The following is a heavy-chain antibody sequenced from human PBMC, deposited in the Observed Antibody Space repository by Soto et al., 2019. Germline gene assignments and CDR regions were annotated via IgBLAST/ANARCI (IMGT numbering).Heavy chain of an antibody. CDR2: ISSSSSYI. CDR1: GFTFSSYS. CDR3: ARDEYSSRWYSDY. J-gene: IGHJ4*02. Sequence: GGSLRLPCAASGFTFSSYSMNWVRQAPGKGLEWVSSISSSSSYIYYADSVKGRFTISRDNAKNSLYLQMNSLRAEDTAVYYCARDEYSSRWYSDYLGQGTLVTVSS. D-gene: IGHD6-19*01. V-gene: IGHV3-21*01.